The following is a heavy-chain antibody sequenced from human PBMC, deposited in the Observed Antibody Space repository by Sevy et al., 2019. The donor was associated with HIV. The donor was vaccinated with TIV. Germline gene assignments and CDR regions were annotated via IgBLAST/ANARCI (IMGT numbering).Heavy chain of an antibody. CDR1: GYSISSGYY. J-gene: IGHJ5*02. V-gene: IGHV4-38-2*02. CDR3: ARDVLPNWFDP. Sequence: SETLSLTCAVSGYSISSGYYWGWIRQPPGKGLEWIGSIYHSGSTYYNPSLKSRVTISVDTSKNQFSMKLSSVTAADTAVYYCARDVLPNWFDPWGQGTLVTVSS. D-gene: IGHD3-10*02. CDR2: IYHSGST.